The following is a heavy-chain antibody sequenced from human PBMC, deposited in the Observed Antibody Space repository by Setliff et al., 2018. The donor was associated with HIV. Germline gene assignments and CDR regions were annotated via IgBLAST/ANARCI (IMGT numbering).Heavy chain of an antibody. CDR1: GFTFDDYG. Sequence: PGGSLRLSCAASGFTFDDYGMSWVRQAPGKGLEWVSGINWNGGSTGYADSVKGRFTISRDNAKNSLYLQMNSLRAEDTALYHCARAGYSSSWYYFDYWGQGTLVTVSS. V-gene: IGHV3-20*01. J-gene: IGHJ4*02. D-gene: IGHD6-13*01. CDR3: ARAGYSSSWYYFDY. CDR2: INWNGGST.